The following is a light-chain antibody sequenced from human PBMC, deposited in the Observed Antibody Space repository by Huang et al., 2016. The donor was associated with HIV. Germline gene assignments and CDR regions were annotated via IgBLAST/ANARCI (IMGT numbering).Light chain of an antibody. CDR3: QQYHEWPRT. CDR2: ETF. Sequence: ERVLTQSPGTLSVSPGERATLSCRTSQGIGNSLAWYQLNPGQAPRLLIYETFFRASDIPARFSGGGSDIDFTLTISGLQSEDSAVYYCQQYHEWPRTFGQGTKVEIK. CDR1: QGIGNS. J-gene: IGKJ2*01. V-gene: IGKV3-15*01.